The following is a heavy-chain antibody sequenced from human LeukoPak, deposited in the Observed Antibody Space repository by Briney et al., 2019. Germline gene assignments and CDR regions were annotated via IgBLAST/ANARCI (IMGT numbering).Heavy chain of an antibody. D-gene: IGHD1-26*01. V-gene: IGHV3-33*01. CDR2: IWYDGSNK. CDR3: ARDRRYGSFTPLFDY. CDR1: GFTFSSYG. J-gene: IGHJ4*02. Sequence: PGGSLILSCAASGFTFSSYGMHWVRQAPGKGLEWVAVIWYDGSNKYYADSVKGRFTISRDNSKNTLYLQMNSLRAEDTAVYYCARDRRYGSFTPLFDYWGQGTLVTVSS.